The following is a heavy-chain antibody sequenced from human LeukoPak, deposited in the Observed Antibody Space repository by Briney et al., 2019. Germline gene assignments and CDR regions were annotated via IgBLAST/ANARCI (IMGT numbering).Heavy chain of an antibody. J-gene: IGHJ4*02. D-gene: IGHD6-19*01. Sequence: SETLSLTCTLSGGSISSFYGSWFRRPAGKGLEWIGRIYSSGSTNYNPSLKSRLTMSVHTSKNQFSLRLSSVAAADTAVYYCARVLGWAGFDYWGQGTLVTVSS. CDR3: ARVLGWAGFDY. CDR1: GGSISSFY. CDR2: IYSSGST. V-gene: IGHV4-4*07.